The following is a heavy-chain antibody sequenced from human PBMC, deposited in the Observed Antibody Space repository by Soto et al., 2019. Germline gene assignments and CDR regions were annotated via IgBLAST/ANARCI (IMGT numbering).Heavy chain of an antibody. CDR1: GTSVSSTFW. D-gene: IGHD3-22*01. CDR3: ARGVNYYDSSGLWRPTDY. CDR2: VYHTGST. Sequence: SETLSLTCAVSGTSVSSTFWWTWVRQPPGKGLEWIGEVYHTGSTKSNPSLKSRVTISVDRSKNQFSLKLNSVTAADTAVYYCARGVNYYDSSGLWRPTDYWGQGTLVTVSS. J-gene: IGHJ4*02. V-gene: IGHV4-4*02.